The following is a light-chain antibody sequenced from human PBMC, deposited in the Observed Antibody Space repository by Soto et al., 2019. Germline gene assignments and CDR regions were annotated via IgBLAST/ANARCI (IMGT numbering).Light chain of an antibody. CDR3: QQYGSSGT. CDR2: GAS. J-gene: IGKJ1*01. CDR1: QSVPRH. V-gene: IGKV3-20*01. Sequence: EIVLTQSPASLSLSPGERATVSCRASQSVPRHLAWYQQKPGQAPRLLIYGASNRATGIPDRFSGSGSGTDFTLTISRLEPEDFAVYYCQQYGSSGTFGQGTKVEIK.